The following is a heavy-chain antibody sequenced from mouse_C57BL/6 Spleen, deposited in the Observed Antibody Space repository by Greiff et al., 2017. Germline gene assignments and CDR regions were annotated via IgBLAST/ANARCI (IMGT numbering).Heavy chain of an antibody. CDR2: INPSNGGT. J-gene: IGHJ4*01. Sequence: QVQLQQSGAELMKPGASVKLSCKATGYTFTSYWMHWVKQRPGQGLEWIGNINPSNGGTNYNEKFKSKATLTVDKSSSTAYMQLSSLTSEDSAVYYCARPIYYGPPGAMDYWGQGTSVTVSS. CDR3: ARPIYYGPPGAMDY. CDR1: GYTFTSYW. D-gene: IGHD2-1*01. V-gene: IGHV1-53*01.